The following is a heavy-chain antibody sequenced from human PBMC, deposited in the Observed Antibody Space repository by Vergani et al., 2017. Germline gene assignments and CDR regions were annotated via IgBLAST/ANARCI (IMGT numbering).Heavy chain of an antibody. CDR1: GFTFSSYE. J-gene: IGHJ4*02. D-gene: IGHD3-22*01. CDR3: ARVYRHYYDSSGYYSFDY. Sequence: EVPLVESGGGLVQPGGSLRLSCAASGFTFSSYEMNWVRQAPGKGLEWVSYISSSGSTIYYADSVKGRFTISREKAKNSLYLQMNSLRAEDTAVYYCARVYRHYYDSSGYYSFDYWGQGTLVTVSS. CDR2: ISSSGSTI. V-gene: IGHV3-48*03.